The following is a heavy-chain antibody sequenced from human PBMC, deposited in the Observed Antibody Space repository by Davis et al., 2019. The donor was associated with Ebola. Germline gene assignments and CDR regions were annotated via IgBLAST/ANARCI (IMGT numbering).Heavy chain of an antibody. CDR2: IDWDDDK. CDR1: GGSISSGGYY. Sequence: TLSLTCTVSGGSISSGGYYWSWIRQPPGKALEWLARIDWDDDKFYSTSLKTRLTISKDTSKNQVVLTMTNMDPVDTATYYCARSSPYYYYYGMDVWGQGTTVTVSS. V-gene: IGHV2-70*16. CDR3: ARSSPYYYYYGMDV. D-gene: IGHD6-13*01. J-gene: IGHJ6*02.